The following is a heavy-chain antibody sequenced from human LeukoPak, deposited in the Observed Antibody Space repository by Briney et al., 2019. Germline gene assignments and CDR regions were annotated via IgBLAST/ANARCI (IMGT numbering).Heavy chain of an antibody. Sequence: SGGSLRLSCAASGFTFNSHDMSWVRQAPGKGLEWVSCINGIGASTYYSDSVKGRFTISRDNSKNTVYLLMSSLRAKDTAVYSCAKDQGYSYYFLDYWGQGTLVTVSS. CDR3: AKDQGYSYYFLDY. J-gene: IGHJ4*02. D-gene: IGHD5-18*01. V-gene: IGHV3-23*01. CDR1: GFTFNSHD. CDR2: INGIGAST.